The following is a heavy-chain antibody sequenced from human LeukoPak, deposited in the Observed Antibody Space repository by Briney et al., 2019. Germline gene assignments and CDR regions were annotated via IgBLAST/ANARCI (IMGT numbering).Heavy chain of an antibody. CDR1: GFTFSSYT. CDR3: ARTSTGFDY. J-gene: IGHJ4*02. V-gene: IGHV3-21*01. CDR2: ISSSSSHT. D-gene: IGHD2-8*02. Sequence: GGSLRLSCAASGFTFSSYTMNWVRQAPGKGLEWVSAISSSSSHTYYADSLRGRFTISRDNAKNSLYLQMNSLRAEDTAVYHCARTSTGFDYWGQGTLVTVSS.